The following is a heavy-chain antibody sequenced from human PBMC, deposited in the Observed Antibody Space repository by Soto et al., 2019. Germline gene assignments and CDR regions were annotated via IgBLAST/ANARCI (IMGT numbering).Heavy chain of an antibody. Sequence: SETLSLTCTVSGGSISGYYWSWIRQPPGKGLEWIGYIYYSGSTNYNPSLKSRVTISVDTSKNQFSLKLSSVTAADTAVYYCATTADCSSTSCSPYYYYGMDVWGQGTTVTVSS. CDR1: GGSISGYY. D-gene: IGHD2-2*01. CDR3: ATTADCSSTSCSPYYYYGMDV. CDR2: IYYSGST. V-gene: IGHV4-59*01. J-gene: IGHJ6*02.